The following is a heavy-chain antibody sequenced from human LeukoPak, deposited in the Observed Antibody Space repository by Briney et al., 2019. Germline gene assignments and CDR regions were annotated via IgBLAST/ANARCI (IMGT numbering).Heavy chain of an antibody. J-gene: IGHJ4*02. CDR1: GFNFNSYW. V-gene: IGHV3-7*04. D-gene: IGHD3-10*01. CDR3: ARARYGSGGYFFDF. Sequence: GGSLRLSCAGSGFNFNSYWMSWVRQAPGKGLECVANIKQDGSEIYFVDPVKGRFTTSRDNAKSSLYLQMNSLRGEDTAVYYCARARYGSGGYFFDFWGQGTLVTVSS. CDR2: IKQDGSEI.